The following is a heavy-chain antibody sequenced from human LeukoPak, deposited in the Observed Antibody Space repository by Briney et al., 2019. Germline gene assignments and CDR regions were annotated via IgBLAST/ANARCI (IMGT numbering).Heavy chain of an antibody. CDR2: ISGSGGST. V-gene: IGHV3-23*01. CDR1: GFTFSSYA. Sequence: PGGSLRLSCAASGFTFSSYAMSWVRQAPGKGLEWVSAISGSGGSTYYADSVKGRFTISRDNSKNTLYLQMNSLRAEDTAVYYCAKDQELCITMIVVVVGAFDIWGQGTMVTVSS. D-gene: IGHD3-22*01. J-gene: IGHJ3*02. CDR3: AKDQELCITMIVVVVGAFDI.